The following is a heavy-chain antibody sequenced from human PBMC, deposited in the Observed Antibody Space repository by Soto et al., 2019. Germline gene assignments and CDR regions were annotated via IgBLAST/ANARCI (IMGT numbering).Heavy chain of an antibody. CDR2: IYPGDSDT. Sequence: ALKISCKGSGYSFTSCWIGWVRQMPGKGLEWMGIIYPGDSDTRYSPSFQGQVTISADKSISTAYLQWSSLKASDTAMYYCARHSYYYDSSGYAGDIWGQGTMVTVSS. CDR1: GYSFTSCW. V-gene: IGHV5-51*01. CDR3: ARHSYYYDSSGYAGDI. J-gene: IGHJ3*02. D-gene: IGHD3-22*01.